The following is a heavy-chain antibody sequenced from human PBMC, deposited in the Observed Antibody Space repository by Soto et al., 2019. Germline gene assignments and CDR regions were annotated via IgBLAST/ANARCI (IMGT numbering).Heavy chain of an antibody. J-gene: IGHJ6*02. CDR1: GGSISSYY. CDR3: ASAPTGAAAYGMGG. CDR2: IYYSGST. V-gene: IGHV4-59*01. Sequence: QVQLQESGPGLVKPSETLSLTCTVSGGSISSYYWSWIRQPPGKGLEWSGYIYYSGSTNYNPSFKSRVSISVDTAKNQFSLKLSAVTAADTAVYYCASAPTGAAAYGMGGWGQGTTVTVSS. D-gene: IGHD6-13*01.